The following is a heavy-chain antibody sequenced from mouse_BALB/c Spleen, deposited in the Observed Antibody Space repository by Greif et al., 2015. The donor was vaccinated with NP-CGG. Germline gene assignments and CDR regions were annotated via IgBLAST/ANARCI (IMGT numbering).Heavy chain of an antibody. CDR3: AIELTGTKFAY. J-gene: IGHJ3*01. CDR1: GYTFSSYW. D-gene: IGHD4-1*01. V-gene: IGHV1-9*01. CDR2: ILPGSGST. Sequence: VQLQQSGAELMKPGASVKISCKATGYTFSSYWIEWVKQRPGHGLEWIGEILPGSGSTNYNEKFKGEATFTADTSSNTAYMQLSSLTSEDSAVYYCAIELTGTKFAYWGQGTLVTVSA.